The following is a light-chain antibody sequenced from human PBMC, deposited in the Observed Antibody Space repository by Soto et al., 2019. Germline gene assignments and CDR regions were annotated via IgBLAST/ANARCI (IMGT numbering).Light chain of an antibody. Sequence: EVVLTQSSATLSGLPGERATLSSRASQAVSSNLAWYQQKPDQAPRLLIYGASTRATGIPARFSGSGSGTDFTLSISSLAPEDSAVYYCHQRGEWPLTFGGGTKVDIK. V-gene: IGKV3D-11*01. CDR1: QAVSSN. J-gene: IGKJ4*01. CDR3: HQRGEWPLT. CDR2: GAS.